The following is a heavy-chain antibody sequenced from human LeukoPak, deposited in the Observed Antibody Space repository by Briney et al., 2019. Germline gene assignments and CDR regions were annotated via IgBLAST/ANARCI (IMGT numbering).Heavy chain of an antibody. D-gene: IGHD3-9*01. CDR2: MNPNSGDT. CDR1: GYIFTSYD. Sequence: ASVKVSCKASGYIFTSYDINWVRQGTGQGLEWMGWMNPNSGDTGYAQTFLGRVTLTRDTSISTAYMELSSLRSEDTAVYYCARGPDYDLLTGYPDYYYYSMDVWGKGTTVTVSS. J-gene: IGHJ6*03. V-gene: IGHV1-8*01. CDR3: ARGPDYDLLTGYPDYYYYSMDV.